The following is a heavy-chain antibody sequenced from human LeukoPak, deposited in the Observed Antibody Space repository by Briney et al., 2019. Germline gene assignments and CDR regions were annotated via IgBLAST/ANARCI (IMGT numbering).Heavy chain of an antibody. CDR2: IIPIFGTA. Sequence: SVNVSCKASRCTFSSYAISWVRQAPGQGLEWVGGIIPIFGTANYAQKFQGRVKITADETTSTAYRELSSLRSEDTAVYYCAGDRSSSGWYKNLDYWGQGTLVTVP. V-gene: IGHV1-69*13. J-gene: IGHJ4*02. CDR3: AGDRSSSGWYKNLDY. D-gene: IGHD6-19*01. CDR1: RCTFSSYA.